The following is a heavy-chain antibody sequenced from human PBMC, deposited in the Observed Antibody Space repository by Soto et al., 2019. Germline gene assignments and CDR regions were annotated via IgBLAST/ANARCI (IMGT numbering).Heavy chain of an antibody. J-gene: IGHJ5*02. CDR2: INPDGSRI. Sequence: EVHLVESGGGLVQAGGSLRLSCAASGFALSSYWMHWVRRVPGKGLVWVSRINPDGSRIDYADSVRGRFTISRDNAKNTLFLQMNNLRAEDTALYHCARVPVGAYGQFDPWGQGTLVTVSS. CDR1: GFALSSYW. D-gene: IGHD2-8*02. V-gene: IGHV3-74*01. CDR3: ARVPVGAYGQFDP.